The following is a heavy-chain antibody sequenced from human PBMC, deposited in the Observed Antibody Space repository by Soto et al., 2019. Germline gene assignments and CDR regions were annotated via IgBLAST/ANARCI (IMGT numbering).Heavy chain of an antibody. CDR2: ISSSSSYI. V-gene: IGHV3-21*01. CDR3: ARITIFGVVIDY. D-gene: IGHD3-3*01. Sequence: PGGSLRLSCAASGFTFSSYSMNWVRQAPGKGLEWVSSISSSSSYIYYADSVKGRFTISRDNAKNSLYLQMNSLRAEDTAVYYCARITIFGVVIDYWGQGTLVTVSS. CDR1: GFTFSSYS. J-gene: IGHJ4*02.